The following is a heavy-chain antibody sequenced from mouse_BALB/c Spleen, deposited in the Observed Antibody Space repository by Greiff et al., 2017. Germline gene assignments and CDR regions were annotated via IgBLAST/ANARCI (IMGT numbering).Heavy chain of an antibody. J-gene: IGHJ2*01. CDR2: IWGDGST. CDR1: GFSLTGYG. D-gene: IGHD2-14*01. CDR3: AREYYRGGFDY. Sequence: QVQLQQSGPGLVAPSQSLSITCTVSGFSLTGYGVNWVRQPPGKGLEWLGMIWGDGSTDYNSALKSRLSISKDNYKSQVFLKMNSLQTDDTARYYCAREYYRGGFDYWGQGTTLTVSS. V-gene: IGHV2-6-7*01.